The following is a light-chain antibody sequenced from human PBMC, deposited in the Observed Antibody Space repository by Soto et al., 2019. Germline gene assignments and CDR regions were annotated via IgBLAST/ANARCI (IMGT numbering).Light chain of an antibody. CDR1: SSNIGAGYD. Sequence: QSVLTQPPSVSGAPGQRVTISCTGSSSNIGAGYDVHWYQQLPGTAPKLLIYGNSNRPSGVPDRFSGSKSGTSASLAITGFQADDEADYYCQSHDSSLSGYVFGTGTKFTVL. CDR3: QSHDSSLSGYV. CDR2: GNS. V-gene: IGLV1-40*01. J-gene: IGLJ1*01.